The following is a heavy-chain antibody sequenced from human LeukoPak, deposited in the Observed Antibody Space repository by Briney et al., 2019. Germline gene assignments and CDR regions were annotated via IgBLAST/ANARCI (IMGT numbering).Heavy chain of an antibody. CDR3: ARGPHTMVRGRFDY. D-gene: IGHD3-10*01. J-gene: IGHJ4*02. V-gene: IGHV6-1*01. CDR1: GDSVSSNSAA. CDR2: TYYRSKWYN. Sequence: QSQTLSLTCAISGDSVSSNSAAWNWIRQSPSRGLEWLGRTYYRSKWYNDYAVSVKSRVTINPDTSKNQFSLQLNSVTPEDTAVYYCARGPHTMVRGRFDYWGQGTLVTVSS.